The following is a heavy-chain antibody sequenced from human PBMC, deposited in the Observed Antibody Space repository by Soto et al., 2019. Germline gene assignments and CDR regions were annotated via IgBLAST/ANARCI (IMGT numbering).Heavy chain of an antibody. Sequence: TLSLTCSSSCASITTSADNWAWIRQPPKKGLQWIGTISYGATPYSTASLESRVTMSVDTSKNQFSLKLSSVTAADTAVYYCARHTTGLTTWFDRWGQGTLVTVSS. CDR1: CASITTSADN. J-gene: IGHJ5*02. V-gene: IGHV4-39*01. CDR3: ARHTTGLTTWFDR. D-gene: IGHD1-1*01. CDR2: ISYGATP.